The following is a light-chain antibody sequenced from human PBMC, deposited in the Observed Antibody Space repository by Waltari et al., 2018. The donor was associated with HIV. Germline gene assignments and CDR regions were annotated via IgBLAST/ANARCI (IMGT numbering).Light chain of an antibody. CDR2: LGS. CDR1: QSLLHSNGYTH. J-gene: IGKJ1*01. V-gene: IGKV2-28*01. CDR3: MQPLQTPWT. Sequence: DIVMTQSPLSLPVPPGAPASISCRSSQSLLHSNGYTHLDWYLQKPGQSPQLLIYLGSNRASGVPERFSGSGSGTNFTLRIGRVAAEDVGVYYCMQPLQTPWTFGQGTKVEIK.